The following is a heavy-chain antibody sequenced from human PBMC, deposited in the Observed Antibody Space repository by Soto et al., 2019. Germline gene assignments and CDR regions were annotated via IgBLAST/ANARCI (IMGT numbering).Heavy chain of an antibody. J-gene: IGHJ4*02. CDR1: NGSIITSNYY. CDR2: AYYTGST. V-gene: IGHV4-39*07. Sequence: SETLSLTCIVSNGSIITSNYYWGWVRQPPGRGLEWIGVAYYTGSTYYNPSLKSRVAISVHTSTNQFSLQLRSVTAADTAVYYCVRDERSGYNPIDSWGQGTLVTVSS. D-gene: IGHD5-12*01. CDR3: VRDERSGYNPIDS.